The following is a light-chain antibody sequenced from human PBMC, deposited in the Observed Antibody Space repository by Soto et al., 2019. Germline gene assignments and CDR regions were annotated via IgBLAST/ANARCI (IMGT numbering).Light chain of an antibody. J-gene: IGLJ2*01. Sequence: QPVLTQPPSVSGAPGQRVTISCTGSSSNIGAGYDVHWYQQLPGKAPKLLIYGNNNRPSGVPDRFSGSKSGTSASLAITGLQAEDEADYFCQSYDSSLSGSVFGGGTKLTVL. CDR3: QSYDSSLSGSV. CDR1: SSNIGAGYD. CDR2: GNN. V-gene: IGLV1-40*01.